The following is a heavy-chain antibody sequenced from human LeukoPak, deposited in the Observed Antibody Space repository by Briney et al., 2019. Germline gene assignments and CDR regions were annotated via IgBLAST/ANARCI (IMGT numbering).Heavy chain of an antibody. V-gene: IGHV3-23*01. CDR3: AKGRVFRGLIGGAFDF. J-gene: IGHJ3*01. D-gene: IGHD3-10*01. CDR1: GFTFTDYA. Sequence: PGGSLRLSCAASGFTFTDYAMSWVRQAPGKGLEWVSTVSASGESSSYADSVKGRFTISKDNSKPNLYLQMNGLRVDDTAVYYCAKGRVFRGLIGGAFDFWGRGSLVTVSS. CDR2: VSASGESS.